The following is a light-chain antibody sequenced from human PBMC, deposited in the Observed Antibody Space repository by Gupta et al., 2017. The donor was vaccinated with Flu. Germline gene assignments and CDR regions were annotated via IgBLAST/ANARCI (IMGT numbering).Light chain of an antibody. Sequence: GDRVTITCQASQSVSNSLAWYQQKPGQAPNLLIYDASNRDTGIPARFSGSGSGTDFTFTISSLEPEDFAVYYCQQCSHRRFTFGPGTQVQIK. CDR1: QSVSNS. V-gene: IGKV3-11*01. J-gene: IGKJ3*01. CDR2: DAS. CDR3: QQCSHRRFT.